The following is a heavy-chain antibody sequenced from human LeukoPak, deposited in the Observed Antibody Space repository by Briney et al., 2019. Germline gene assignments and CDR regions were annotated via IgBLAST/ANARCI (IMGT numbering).Heavy chain of an antibody. CDR2: ISFDGRNK. J-gene: IGHJ5*02. D-gene: IGHD4-17*01. Sequence: GGSVRLFYAPSGFTVSSYGMRSARQAAGNGLEWLAVISFDGRNKYYADSVKGRFTISRDNSKNALYLQMNSLRAEETAVYYCAKDNPSDYGDYSSPGWFDPWGQGTLVTASS. CDR3: AKDNPSDYGDYSSPGWFDP. V-gene: IGHV3-30*18. CDR1: GFTVSSYG.